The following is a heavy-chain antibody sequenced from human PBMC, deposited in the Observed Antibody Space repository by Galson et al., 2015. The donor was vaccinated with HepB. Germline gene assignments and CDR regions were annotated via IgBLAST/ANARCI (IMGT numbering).Heavy chain of an antibody. D-gene: IGHD3-22*01. CDR2: INSDGSST. J-gene: IGHJ3*02. CDR3: ARDPYDSGGYVAYAAFDI. Sequence: SLRLSCAASGFTFSSYWMHWVRQAPGKGLVWVSRINSDGSSTSYADSVKGRFTISRDNAKNTLYLQMNSLRAEDTAVYYCARDPYDSGGYVAYAAFDIWGHGTMVTVSS. CDR1: GFTFSSYW. V-gene: IGHV3-74*01.